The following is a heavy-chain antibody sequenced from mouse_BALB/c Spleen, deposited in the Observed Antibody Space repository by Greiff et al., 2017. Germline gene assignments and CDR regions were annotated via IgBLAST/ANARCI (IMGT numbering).Heavy chain of an antibody. CDR1: GYTFTSYW. CDR2: INPSTGYT. Sequence: VQLQQSGAELAKPGASVKMSCKASGYTFTSYWMHWVKQRPGQGLEWIGYINPSTGYTEYNQKFKDKATLTADKSSSTAYMQLSSLTSEDSAVYYCARQLGLRWAMDYWGQGTSVTVSS. CDR3: ARQLGLRWAMDY. J-gene: IGHJ4*01. D-gene: IGHD3-1*01. V-gene: IGHV1-7*01.